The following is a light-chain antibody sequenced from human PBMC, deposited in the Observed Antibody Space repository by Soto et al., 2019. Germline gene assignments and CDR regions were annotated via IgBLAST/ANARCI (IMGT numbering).Light chain of an antibody. CDR3: AAWDNSLVAVL. Sequence: QSVLTQPPSVSAAPRQTVTISCSGSSSNIGKSYVSWYQQVPGTVPKLLIYENDKRPSGIPDRFSGSTSGTSATLVITGLQAGDEADYYCAAWDNSLVAVLFGGGTKLTVL. J-gene: IGLJ3*02. CDR2: END. CDR1: SSNIGKSY. V-gene: IGLV1-51*01.